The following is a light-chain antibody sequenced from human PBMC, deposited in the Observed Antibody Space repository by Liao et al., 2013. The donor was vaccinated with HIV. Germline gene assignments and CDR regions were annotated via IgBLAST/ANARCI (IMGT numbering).Light chain of an antibody. CDR1: KLGDKY. CDR2: QDT. J-gene: IGLJ1*01. CDR3: QAWDSNTASYV. V-gene: IGLV3-1*01. Sequence: SYELTQPPSVSVSPGHTASITCSGDKLGDKYACWYQQKPGQSPVLVIYQDTKRPSGIPERFSGSNSGNTATLTISGTQAMDEADYYCQAWDSNTASYVFGTGTK.